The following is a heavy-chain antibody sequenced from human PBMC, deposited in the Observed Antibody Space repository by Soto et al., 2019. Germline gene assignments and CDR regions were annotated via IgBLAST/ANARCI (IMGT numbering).Heavy chain of an antibody. CDR2: IYYSGST. V-gene: IGHV4-61*01. CDR1: GGSVSSGTHY. Sequence: QVQLQESGPGLVNPSETLSLTSTVSGGSVSSGTHYWSWIRQPPGKGLEWIGYIYYSGSTNYNPSLKSRVTMSIDTSKNQFSLKLSSVTAADTAVYYCARLLYYYDSSGYYGRHFDYWGQGTLATVSS. J-gene: IGHJ4*02. D-gene: IGHD3-22*01. CDR3: ARLLYYYDSSGYYGRHFDY.